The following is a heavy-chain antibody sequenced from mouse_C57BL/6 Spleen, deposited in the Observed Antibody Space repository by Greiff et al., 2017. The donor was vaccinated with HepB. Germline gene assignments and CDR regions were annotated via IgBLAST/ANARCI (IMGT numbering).Heavy chain of an antibody. CDR3: ARRTGTKGDYFDY. CDR2: ISSGGSYT. V-gene: IGHV5-6*01. J-gene: IGHJ2*01. Sequence: EVQLVESGGDLVKPGGSLKLSCAASGFTFSSYGMSWVRQTPDKRLEWVATISSGGSYTYYPDSVKGRFTISRDNAKNTLYLQMSSLKSEDTAMYYCARRTGTKGDYFDYWGQGTTLTVSS. D-gene: IGHD4-1*01. CDR1: GFTFSSYG.